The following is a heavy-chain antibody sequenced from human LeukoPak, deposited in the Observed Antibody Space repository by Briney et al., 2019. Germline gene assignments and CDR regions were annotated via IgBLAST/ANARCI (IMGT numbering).Heavy chain of an antibody. J-gene: IGHJ4*02. Sequence: ASVKVSCKASGGTFSSYAISWVRQAPGQGLEWMGGIIPIFGTANYAQKFQGRVTITADESTSTAYMELSSLRSEDTAVYYCARKIDYGGVAFDYWGQGTLVTVSS. V-gene: IGHV1-69*01. D-gene: IGHD4-23*01. CDR1: GGTFSSYA. CDR3: ARKIDYGGVAFDY. CDR2: IIPIFGTA.